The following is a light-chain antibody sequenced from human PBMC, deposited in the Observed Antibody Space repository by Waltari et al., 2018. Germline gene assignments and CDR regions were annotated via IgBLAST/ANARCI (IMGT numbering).Light chain of an antibody. Sequence: SYDLIQSPSVSVSPGQPATITCSGDELENKYVCWYQQKPGQSPVLVIYEDVRRPSEIPQRFSGSNSGNTATLTISGTQPMDEADYYCQAWDSGVAGVFGTGTKVTVL. CDR3: QAWDSGVAGV. CDR1: ELENKY. CDR2: EDV. V-gene: IGLV3-1*01. J-gene: IGLJ1*01.